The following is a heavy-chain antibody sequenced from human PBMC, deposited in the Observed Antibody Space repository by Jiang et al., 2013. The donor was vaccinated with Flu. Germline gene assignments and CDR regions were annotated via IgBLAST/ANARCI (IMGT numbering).Heavy chain of an antibody. Sequence: VQLLESGGGVVQPGRSLRLSCAASGFTFSSYAMHWVRQAPGKGLEWVAVISYDGSNKYYADSVKGRFTISRDNSKNTLYLQMNSLRAEDTAVYYCARPYDSSGYYYYYGMDVVGETGPRSPSP. D-gene: IGHD3-22*01. V-gene: IGHV3-30*01. J-gene: IGHJ6*02. CDR3: ARPYDSSGYYYYYGMDV. CDR1: GFTFSSYA. CDR2: ISYDGSNK.